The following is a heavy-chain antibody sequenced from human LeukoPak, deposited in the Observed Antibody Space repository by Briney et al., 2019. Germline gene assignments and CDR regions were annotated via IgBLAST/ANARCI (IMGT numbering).Heavy chain of an antibody. J-gene: IGHJ4*02. Sequence: ASVRVSCKASGYTFTGYYIHWVRQAPGQGLEWMGWINTNTGNPTYAQGFTGRFVFSLDTSVSTAYLQISSLKAEDTAVYYCTRGSSSGQDYWGQGTLVTVSS. CDR2: INTNTGNP. D-gene: IGHD6-19*01. CDR1: GYTFTGYY. V-gene: IGHV7-4-1*02. CDR3: TRGSSSGQDY.